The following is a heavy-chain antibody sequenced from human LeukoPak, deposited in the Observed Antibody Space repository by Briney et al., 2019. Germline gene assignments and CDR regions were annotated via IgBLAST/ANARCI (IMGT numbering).Heavy chain of an antibody. CDR2: IYYSGST. CDR1: GGSISSYY. D-gene: IGHD6-13*01. J-gene: IGHJ4*02. V-gene: IGHV4-59*12. CDR3: ARYAAGTFDY. Sequence: SETLSLTCTVSGGSISSYYWSWIRQPPGKGLEWIGYIYYSGSTNYNPSLKSRVTISVDTSKNQFSLKLSSVTAADTAVYYCARYAAGTFDYWGQGTLVTVSS.